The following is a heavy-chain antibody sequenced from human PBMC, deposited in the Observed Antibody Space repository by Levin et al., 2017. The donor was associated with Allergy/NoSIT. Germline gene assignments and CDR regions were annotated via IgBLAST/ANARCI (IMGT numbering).Heavy chain of an antibody. D-gene: IGHD2-2*01. CDR3: EQRQWSTYGY. CDR1: GFSLSTVAVA. J-gene: IGHJ4*02. V-gene: IGHV2-5*01. Sequence: SGPTLVKPTQTLTLTCSFSGFSLSTVAVAVGWIRQPPGKALEWLALIYGNDDKRYSPSLKSRLTITKDTSRNQVVLTMTNVDPVDTGTYYCEQRQWSTYGYWGQGILVTVSS. CDR2: IYGNDDK.